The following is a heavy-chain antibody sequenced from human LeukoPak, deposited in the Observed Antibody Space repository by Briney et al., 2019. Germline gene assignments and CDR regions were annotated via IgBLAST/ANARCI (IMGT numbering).Heavy chain of an antibody. D-gene: IGHD2-2*01. CDR1: GLTFRNYG. Sequence: GTPLRLSCVASGLTFRNYGFHWVRQAPGKGLEWVAIIYSGGGTTKYYAESVKDRFTITGDDSRDTLYLQMNSLRAEDTAVYYCVVILVPGGVWHFDLWGRGTLVTVSS. V-gene: IGHV3-33*03. CDR2: IYSGGGTTK. J-gene: IGHJ2*01. CDR3: VVILVPGGVWHFDL.